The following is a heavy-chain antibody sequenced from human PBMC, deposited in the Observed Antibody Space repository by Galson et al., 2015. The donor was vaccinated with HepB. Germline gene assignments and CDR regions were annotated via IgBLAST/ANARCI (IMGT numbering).Heavy chain of an antibody. D-gene: IGHD2-2*01. CDR3: ARGRARVPAALPAY. Sequence: SVKVSCKASGYTFTSYAMHWVRQAPGQRLEWMGWINAGNGNTKYSQKFQGRVTITRDTSASTAYMELSSLRSEDTAVYYCARGRARVPAALPAYWGQGTLVTVSS. CDR2: INAGNGNT. CDR1: GYTFTSYA. J-gene: IGHJ4*02. V-gene: IGHV1-3*01.